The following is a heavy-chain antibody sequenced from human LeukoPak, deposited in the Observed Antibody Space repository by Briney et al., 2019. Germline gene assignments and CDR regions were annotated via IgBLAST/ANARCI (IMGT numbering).Heavy chain of an antibody. CDR3: ARSLSVYRIYYFDY. Sequence: ASVKVSCKASGGTFSSYAISWVRQAPGQGLEWMGGIIPIFGTANYAQKFQGRVTITADEYTSTAYMELSSLRSEDTAVYYCARSLSVYRIYYFDYWGQGTLVTVSS. CDR2: IIPIFGTA. J-gene: IGHJ4*02. CDR1: GGTFSSYA. D-gene: IGHD2-8*01. V-gene: IGHV1-69*13.